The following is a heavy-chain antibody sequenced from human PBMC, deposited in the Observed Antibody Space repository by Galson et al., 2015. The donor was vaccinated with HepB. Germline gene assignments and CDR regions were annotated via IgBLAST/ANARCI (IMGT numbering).Heavy chain of an antibody. CDR2: VKEDGSDK. Sequence: SLRLSCAASGFTFSSRWMSWVRQAPGKGLEWVANVKEDGSDKNYLDSVKGRFTISRDNAKNSLYLQMNSLGVEDTALYYCTKGRWLQSHWGQGTLVTVSS. J-gene: IGHJ4*02. D-gene: IGHD5-24*01. CDR3: TKGRWLQSH. V-gene: IGHV3-7*01. CDR1: GFTFSSRW.